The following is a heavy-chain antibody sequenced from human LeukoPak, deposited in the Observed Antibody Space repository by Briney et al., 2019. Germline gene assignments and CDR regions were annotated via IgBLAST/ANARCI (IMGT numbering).Heavy chain of an antibody. CDR2: INPNSGGT. D-gene: IGHD1-26*01. CDR1: GYTFTGYY. V-gene: IGHV1-2*02. J-gene: IGHJ4*02. CDR3: ARSNSGSYSLFDY. Sequence: GASVKVSCKASGYTFTGYYMHWVRQAPGQGLEWMGWINPNSGGTNYAQKFQGRVTMIRDTSISTAYMELSRLRSDDTAVYYCARSNSGSYSLFDYWGQGTLVTVSS.